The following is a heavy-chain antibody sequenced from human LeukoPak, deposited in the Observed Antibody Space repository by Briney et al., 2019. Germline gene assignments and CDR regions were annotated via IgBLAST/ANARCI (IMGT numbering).Heavy chain of an antibody. CDR1: GGSISSGSYH. D-gene: IGHD2-21*01. J-gene: IGHJ4*02. V-gene: IGHV4-61*02. Sequence: TLSLTCTVSGGSISSGSYHWGWLRQPAGKGLEWLGRIYTSGSTNYNPSLKSRVTISVDTSKNQFSLKLSSVTAADTAVYYCASSWYCGGDCYSSADYWGQGTLVTVSS. CDR2: IYTSGST. CDR3: ASSWYCGGDCYSSADY.